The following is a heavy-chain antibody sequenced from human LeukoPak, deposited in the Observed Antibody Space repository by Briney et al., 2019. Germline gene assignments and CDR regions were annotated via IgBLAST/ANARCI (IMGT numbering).Heavy chain of an antibody. J-gene: IGHJ4*02. CDR1: GGSISSYY. Sequence: SETLSLTCTVSGGSISSYYWSWIRQPPGKGLEWIGYLYNSGSTNYNPPLKSRVTISVDTSKNQFSLRLSSVTAADTAVYYCARHKGSGWSDSFDYWGQGTLVTVSS. V-gene: IGHV4-59*08. CDR3: ARHKGSGWSDSFDY. CDR2: LYNSGST. D-gene: IGHD6-19*01.